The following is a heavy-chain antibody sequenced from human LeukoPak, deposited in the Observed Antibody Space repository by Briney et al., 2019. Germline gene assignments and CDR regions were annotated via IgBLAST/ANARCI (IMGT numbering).Heavy chain of an antibody. CDR3: AGGFGFLIES. V-gene: IGHV3-7*04. Sequence: GGSLRLSCAASGFTFSSYYVSWVRQAPGKGLEWVANIKQDGSEKYYVGSVKGRFTISRDNAKNSLYLQLTSLRVEDTAVYFCAGGFGFLIESWGQGTPVTVSS. CDR1: GFTFSSYY. CDR2: IKQDGSEK. D-gene: IGHD3-10*01. J-gene: IGHJ4*02.